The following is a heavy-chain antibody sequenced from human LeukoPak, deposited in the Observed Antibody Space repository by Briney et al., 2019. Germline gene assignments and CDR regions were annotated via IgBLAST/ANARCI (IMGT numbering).Heavy chain of an antibody. CDR3: ARSRRDSDWYIDDY. J-gene: IGHJ4*02. Sequence: GGSLRLSFAASGFTFSTYSMTWVRLAPGKGLEWVSSISTSSSYIYYADSVKGRFTITRDNAKNSLYLQMNSLSAEDTALYYCARSRRDSDWYIDDYWGQGTLVTVSS. CDR2: ISTSSSYI. CDR1: GFTFSTYS. V-gene: IGHV3-21*01. D-gene: IGHD6-19*01.